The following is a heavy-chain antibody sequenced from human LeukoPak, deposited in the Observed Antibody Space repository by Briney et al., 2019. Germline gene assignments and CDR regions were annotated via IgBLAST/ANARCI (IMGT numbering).Heavy chain of an antibody. CDR3: VRDSVRSGPPD. CDR2: INHSGST. D-gene: IGHD5-12*01. Sequence: PSETLSLTCAVYGGSFSGYYWSWIRQPPGKGLEWIGEINHSGSTNYNPSLKSRVTISVDTSKNQFSLKLSSVTAADTAIYYCVRDSVRSGPPDWGQGTLVTVSS. J-gene: IGHJ4*02. CDR1: GGSFSGYY. V-gene: IGHV4-34*01.